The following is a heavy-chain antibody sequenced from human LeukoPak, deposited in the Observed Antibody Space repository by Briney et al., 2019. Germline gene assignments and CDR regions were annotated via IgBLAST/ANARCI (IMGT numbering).Heavy chain of an antibody. Sequence: GEYLKISCKGSGYTFTTYWIGWVRQMPGKGLEWMGIIYPGDSDTRYSPSFQGQVTMSADKSISTAYLQWSSLKASDTAMYYCARNIRAVTGYDACDIWGQGTMVTVSS. V-gene: IGHV5-51*01. J-gene: IGHJ3*02. D-gene: IGHD6-19*01. CDR3: ARNIRAVTGYDACDI. CDR1: GYTFTTYW. CDR2: IYPGDSDT.